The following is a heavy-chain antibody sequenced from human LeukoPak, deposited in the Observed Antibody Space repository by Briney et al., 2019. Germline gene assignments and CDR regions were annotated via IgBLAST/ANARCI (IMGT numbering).Heavy chain of an antibody. D-gene: IGHD2/OR15-2a*01. V-gene: IGHV5-51*01. CDR2: IYPDVSDT. CDR3: ARRIDPFDY. J-gene: IGHJ4*02. CDR1: GYTFSDYW. Sequence: GDSLKISCKGSGYTFSDYWIGWVRQMPGKGLEWMGIIYPDVSDTRYSPSFQGQVTISADKSINTAYLQWSSLKASDTAMYYCARRIDPFDYWGQGTLVTVSS.